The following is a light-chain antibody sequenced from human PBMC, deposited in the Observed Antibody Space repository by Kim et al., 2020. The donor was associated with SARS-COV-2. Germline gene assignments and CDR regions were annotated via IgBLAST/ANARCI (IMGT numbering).Light chain of an antibody. CDR1: QGVTSD. J-gene: IGKJ5*01. V-gene: IGKV3-11*01. CDR2: DAS. CDR3: QQRHAWPVT. Sequence: LPPGESATLSCRASQGVTSDLAWYQQKSGQAPRLLIYDASNRATGVPARFSGSGSGTDFSLTISSLEPEDFAVYYCQQRHAWPVTFGQGTRLEIK.